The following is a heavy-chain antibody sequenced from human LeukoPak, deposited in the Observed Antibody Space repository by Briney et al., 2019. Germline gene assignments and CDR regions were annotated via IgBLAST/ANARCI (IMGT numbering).Heavy chain of an antibody. CDR2: ISWNSGSI. J-gene: IGHJ5*02. CDR1: GFTFDDYA. V-gene: IGHV3-9*01. CDR3: AKDPPGNYYDSSGPVT. Sequence: PGRSLRLSCAASGFTFDDYAMHWVRQAPGKGLEWVSGISWNSGSIGYADSVKGRFTISRDNAKNSLFLQMNSLRAEDTAVYYCAKDPPGNYYDSSGPVTWGQGTLVTVSS. D-gene: IGHD3-22*01.